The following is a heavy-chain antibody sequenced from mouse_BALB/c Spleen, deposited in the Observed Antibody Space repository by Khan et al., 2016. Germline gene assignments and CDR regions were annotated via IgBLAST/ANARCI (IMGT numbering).Heavy chain of an antibody. CDR1: GYTFTNYG. J-gene: IGHJ4*01. V-gene: IGHV9-3-1*01. D-gene: IGHD1-2*01. CDR2: MNPYTGEP. CDR3: ARSTYYGDYYAMDY. Sequence: QIQLVQSGPELKKPGETVKISCKASGYTFTNYGMNWVRQAPGKGLQWMGWMNPYTGEPTYTDDFKGRFAFSLETSASHAYLQINNLKNEDTATYFCARSTYYGDYYAMDYWGQGTSVTVSS.